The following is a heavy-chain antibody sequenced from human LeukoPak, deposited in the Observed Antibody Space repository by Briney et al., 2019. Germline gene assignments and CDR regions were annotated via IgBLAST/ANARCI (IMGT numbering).Heavy chain of an antibody. D-gene: IGHD4-17*01. Sequence: PSQTLSLTCTVSGGSISTNDYFWSRIRQSPEKGLEWIGYIHYSGITKSNPSLESRLTLSVDTSKNQLSLRLTSVTAADTAVYYCARAPLTTATSDYFDLWGLGTLVTVSS. CDR3: ARAPLTTATSDYFDL. CDR1: GGSISTNDYF. V-gene: IGHV4-30-4*01. J-gene: IGHJ4*02. CDR2: IHYSGIT.